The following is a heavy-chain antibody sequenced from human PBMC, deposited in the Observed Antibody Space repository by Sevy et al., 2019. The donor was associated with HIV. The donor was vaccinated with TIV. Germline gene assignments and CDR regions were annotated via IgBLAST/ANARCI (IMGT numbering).Heavy chain of an antibody. CDR1: GFTFSRYW. CDR3: ARDGLLLWFGPSDAFDI. D-gene: IGHD3-10*01. CDR2: IKQDGSEK. V-gene: IGHV3-7*01. J-gene: IGHJ3*02. Sequence: GGSLRLSCAASGFTFSRYWMSWVRQAPGKGLEWVANIKQDGSEKYYVDSVKGRFTISRDNAKNSLFLQMNSLRAEDTAVYYCARDGLLLWFGPSDAFDIWGQGTMVTVSS.